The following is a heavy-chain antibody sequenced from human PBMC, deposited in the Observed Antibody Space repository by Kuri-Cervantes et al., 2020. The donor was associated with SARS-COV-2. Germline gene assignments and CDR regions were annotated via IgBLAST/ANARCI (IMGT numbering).Heavy chain of an antibody. V-gene: IGHV1-69*05. CDR1: GGTFSSYA. CDR3: ARDRGQLGIGVYYYYYMDV. J-gene: IGHJ6*03. CDR2: IIPIFGTA. Sequence: SVKVSCKASGGTFSSYAISWVRQATGQGLEWMGGIIPIFGTANYAQKFQGRVTITTDESTSTAYMELSSLRSEDTAVYYCARDRGQLGIGVYYYYYMDVWGKGTTVTVSS. D-gene: IGHD7-27*01.